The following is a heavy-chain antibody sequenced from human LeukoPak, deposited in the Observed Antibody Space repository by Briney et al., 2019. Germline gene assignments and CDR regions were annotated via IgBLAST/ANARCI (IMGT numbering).Heavy chain of an antibody. CDR2: IHHSGGT. CDR1: GGSLTSGDYS. J-gene: IGHJ5*02. CDR3: ARERGYYDTSGYYWFDP. D-gene: IGHD3-22*01. Sequence: SETLSPTCAVSGGSLTSGDYSWSWIRQPPGKGLEWIGNIHHSGGTYYNPSLKSRVTITVDRSKNQFSLNLSSVTAADMAVYYCARERGYYDTSGYYWFDPWGQGTLVTVSS. V-gene: IGHV4-30-2*01.